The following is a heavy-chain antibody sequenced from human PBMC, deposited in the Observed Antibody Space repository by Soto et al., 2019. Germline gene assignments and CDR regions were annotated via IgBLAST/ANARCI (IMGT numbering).Heavy chain of an antibody. CDR1: GFTFSSYG. CDR3: AKERPGGEWELLGAFDI. Sequence: RLSCAASGFTFSSYGMHWVRQAPGKGLEWVAVISYDGSNKYYADSVKGRFTISRDNSKNTLYLQMNSLRAEDTAVYYCAKERPGGEWELLGAFDIWGQGTMVTVSS. D-gene: IGHD1-26*01. CDR2: ISYDGSNK. J-gene: IGHJ3*02. V-gene: IGHV3-30*18.